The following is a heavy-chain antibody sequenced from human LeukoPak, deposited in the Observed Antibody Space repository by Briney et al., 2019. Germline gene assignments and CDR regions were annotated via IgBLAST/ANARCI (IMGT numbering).Heavy chain of an antibody. J-gene: IGHJ3*02. CDR1: GFTVSNNY. D-gene: IGHD1-26*01. Sequence: PGGSLRLSCAAYGFTVSNNYMGWVRQAPGKGLEWVSVIYSGGRTYYADSVKGRFTFSKDNSKNTLYLQMTNLRVEDTAVYYCARGVGQDAFDIWGQGTMVIVS. CDR3: ARGVGQDAFDI. V-gene: IGHV3-53*01. CDR2: IYSGGRT.